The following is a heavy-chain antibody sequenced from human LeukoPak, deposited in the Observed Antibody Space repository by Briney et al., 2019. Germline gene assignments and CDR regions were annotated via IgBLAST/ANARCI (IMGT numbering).Heavy chain of an antibody. V-gene: IGHV3-21*01. CDR1: GFSFSSYN. J-gene: IGHJ6*03. CDR3: ARDPYSGTYGDTYYYYMDV. Sequence: TGGSLRLSCEASGFSFSSYNMNWVRQTPGKGLEWISSITTSSTYTFYADSVKGRFTISRDNARNSLYLQMNSLRAEDTAVYYCARDPYSGTYGDTYYYYMDVWGKGTTVTISS. D-gene: IGHD1-26*01. CDR2: ITTSSTYT.